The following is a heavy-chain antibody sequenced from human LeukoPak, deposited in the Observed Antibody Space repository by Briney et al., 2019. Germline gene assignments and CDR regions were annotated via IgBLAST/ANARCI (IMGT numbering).Heavy chain of an antibody. V-gene: IGHV3-7*01. Sequence: GGSLRLSCAASGFTFDNYWMSWVRQAPGKGLEWVANIKQDGSEKYYVDSVKGRFTISRDNAKNSLYLQMNSLRAEDTAVYYCARDRITYYYYYYMDVWGKGTTVTVSS. D-gene: IGHD2-15*01. CDR3: ARDRITYYYYYYMDV. CDR2: IKQDGSEK. CDR1: GFTFDNYW. J-gene: IGHJ6*03.